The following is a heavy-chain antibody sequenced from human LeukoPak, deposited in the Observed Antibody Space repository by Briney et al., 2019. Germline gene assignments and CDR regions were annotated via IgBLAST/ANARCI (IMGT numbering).Heavy chain of an antibody. CDR2: IYTSGST. Sequence: SETLSLTCTVSGGSISSYYWSWIRQPAGKGLEWIGRIYTSGSTNYNPFLKSRVTMSVDTSKNQFSLKLSSVTAADTAVYSCAAKVGYCSGGSCYPVDYWGQGTLVTVSS. CDR1: GGSISSYY. V-gene: IGHV4-4*07. J-gene: IGHJ4*02. CDR3: AAKVGYCSGGSCYPVDY. D-gene: IGHD2-15*01.